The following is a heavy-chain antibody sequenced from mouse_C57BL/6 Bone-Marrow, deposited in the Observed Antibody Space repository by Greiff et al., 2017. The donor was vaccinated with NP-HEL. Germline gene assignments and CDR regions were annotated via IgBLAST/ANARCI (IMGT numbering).Heavy chain of an antibody. D-gene: IGHD2-2*01. Sequence: VKLQQPGAELVKPGASVKLSCKASGYTFTSYWMHWVKQRPGQGLEWIGMIHPNSGSTNYNEKFKSKATLTVDKSSSTAYMQLSSLTSEDSAVYYCARSENYGYDESAMDYWGQGTSVTVSS. V-gene: IGHV1-64*01. CDR1: GYTFTSYW. CDR3: ARSENYGYDESAMDY. J-gene: IGHJ4*01. CDR2: IHPNSGST.